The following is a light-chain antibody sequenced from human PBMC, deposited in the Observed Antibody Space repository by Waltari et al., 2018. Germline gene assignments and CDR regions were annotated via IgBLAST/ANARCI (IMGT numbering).Light chain of an antibody. CDR3: CSYAGSSTCWV. Sequence: QSALTQPASVSGSPGQSITISCTGTSSDVGSYNLVSWYQQHPGKAPKLLIYEGVKGASGVSKRFSGSKSGNPASLTISGLQAEDAAAYYCCSYAGSSTCWVFGGGTKLTVL. J-gene: IGLJ3*02. CDR2: EGV. CDR1: SSDVGSYNL. V-gene: IGLV2-23*01.